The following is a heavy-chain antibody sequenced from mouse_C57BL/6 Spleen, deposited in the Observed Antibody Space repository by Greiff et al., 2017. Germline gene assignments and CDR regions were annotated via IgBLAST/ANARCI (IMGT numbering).Heavy chain of an antibody. D-gene: IGHD4-1*01. CDR3: ATGNWGDD. V-gene: IGHV1-54*01. CDR1: GYAFTNYL. Sequence: QVQLQQSGAELVRPGTSVKVSCTASGYAFTNYLIEWVKQRPGQGLVWIGVINPGSGGTTYNEKFKGKATLTADKSSSTAYMQLSSLTTEDSAVYFCATGNWGDDWGQGTTLTVSS. J-gene: IGHJ2*01. CDR2: INPGSGGT.